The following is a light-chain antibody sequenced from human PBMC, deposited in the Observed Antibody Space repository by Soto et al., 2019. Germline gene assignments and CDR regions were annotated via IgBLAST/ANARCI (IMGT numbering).Light chain of an antibody. CDR2: GAS. CDR3: QQYDNWPYT. J-gene: IGKJ2*01. Sequence: EKVMTQSPAALSVSPGERATLSCRASQSVSSNLAWYQQKPGQAPRLLIYGASTRATGIPARFSGSGSGTEFTLTIRSLQSEDFAVYYCQQYDNWPYTFGQGTKLEIK. V-gene: IGKV3-15*01. CDR1: QSVSSN.